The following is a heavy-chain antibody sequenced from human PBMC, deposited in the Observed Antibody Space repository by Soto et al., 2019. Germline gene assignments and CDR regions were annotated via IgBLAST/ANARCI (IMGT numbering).Heavy chain of an antibody. CDR3: ARVGQWLGLFDP. D-gene: IGHD6-19*01. CDR2: IYYSGST. V-gene: IGHV4-30-4*01. J-gene: IGHJ5*02. CDR1: GGSISSGDYY. Sequence: PSETLSLTCTVSGGSISSGDYYWSWIRQPPGKGLEWIGYIYYSGSTYYNPSLKSRVTISVDTSKNQFSLKLSSVTAADTAVYYCARVGQWLGLFDPWGQGTLVTVSS.